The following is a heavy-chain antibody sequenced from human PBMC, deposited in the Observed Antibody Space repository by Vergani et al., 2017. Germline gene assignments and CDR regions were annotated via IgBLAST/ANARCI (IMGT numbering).Heavy chain of an antibody. D-gene: IGHD5-18*01. J-gene: IGHJ6*02. V-gene: IGHV4-39*07. Sequence: QLQLQESGPGLVKPSETLSLTCTVSGGSISSSSYYWGWIRQPPGKGLEWIGSIYYSGSTNYNPSLQSRLTISVDTSKNQLSLNLYSVTAADTAVYYCAREGLRAYSYGSPGNGKYFYYALDVWGQGTTVTVSS. CDR1: GGSISSSSYY. CDR2: IYYSGST. CDR3: AREGLRAYSYGSPGNGKYFYYALDV.